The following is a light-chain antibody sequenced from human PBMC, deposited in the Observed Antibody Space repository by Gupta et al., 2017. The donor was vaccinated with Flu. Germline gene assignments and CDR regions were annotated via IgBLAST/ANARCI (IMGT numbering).Light chain of an antibody. CDR3: QKRSNWPPRFT. Sequence: EIVLKHSPATLSLSPGERATFSCRASQSVSSYLAWYQQKPGQAPRLLIYAESNRATGIPARFSGSGSGTDLTLTLSSLVPEAVAVYHSQKRSNWPPRFTFGPGTKVEIK. V-gene: IGKV3-11*01. CDR1: QSVSSY. CDR2: AES. J-gene: IGKJ3*01.